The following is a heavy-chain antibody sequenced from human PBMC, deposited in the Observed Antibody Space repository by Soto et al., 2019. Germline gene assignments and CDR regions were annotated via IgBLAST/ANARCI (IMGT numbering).Heavy chain of an antibody. Sequence: SETLSLTCAVYGGSFSGYYWSWIRQPPGKGLEWIGEINHSGSTNYNPSLKSRVTISVDTSKNQFSLKLSSVTAADTAVYYCARVKLLWFGGTIYYYYGMDVWGQGTTVTVSS. J-gene: IGHJ6*02. CDR2: INHSGST. CDR3: ARVKLLWFGGTIYYYYGMDV. V-gene: IGHV4-34*01. D-gene: IGHD3-10*01. CDR1: GGSFSGYY.